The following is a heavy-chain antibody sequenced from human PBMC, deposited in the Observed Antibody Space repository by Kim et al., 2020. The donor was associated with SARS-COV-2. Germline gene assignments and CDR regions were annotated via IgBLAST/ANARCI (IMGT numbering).Heavy chain of an antibody. D-gene: IGHD6-19*01. CDR3: ARRGHSSGWYSFDY. Sequence: SETLSLTCSVSGDSFSSTYDYWGWIRQPPGKGLEWIGSIDNSGSTAYNPSLKSRVTISVDTSRKQFSLRLSSVTAADTAVYYCARRGHSSGWYSFDYWG. V-gene: IGHV4-39*01. CDR2: IDNSGST. J-gene: IGHJ4*01. CDR1: GDSFSSTYDY.